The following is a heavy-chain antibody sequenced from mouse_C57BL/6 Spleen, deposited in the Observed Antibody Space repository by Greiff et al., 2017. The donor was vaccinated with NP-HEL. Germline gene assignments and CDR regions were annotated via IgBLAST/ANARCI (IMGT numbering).Heavy chain of an antibody. CDR1: GYTFTDYN. D-gene: IGHD2-3*01. CDR2: INPNNGGT. Sequence: VQLKESGPELVKPGASVKMSCKASGYTFTDYNMHWVKQSHGKSLEWIGYINPNNGGTSYNQKFKGQATLTVNKSSRTAYMELRSLTSEDSAVYYCASLYDGYFDYWGQGTTLTVSS. J-gene: IGHJ2*01. CDR3: ASLYDGYFDY. V-gene: IGHV1-22*01.